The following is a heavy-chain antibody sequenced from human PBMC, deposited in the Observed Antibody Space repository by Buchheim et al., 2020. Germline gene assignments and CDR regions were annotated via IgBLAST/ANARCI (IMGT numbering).Heavy chain of an antibody. V-gene: IGHV3-23*01. J-gene: IGHJ4*02. D-gene: IGHD2-2*01. CDR2: ISGSGGST. CDR1: GFTFSSYA. CDR3: AKDKYPADCSSTSCHVHPFDY. Sequence: EVQLLESGGGLVQPGGSLRLSCAASGFTFSSYAMSWVRQAPGKGLEWVSAISGSGGSTYYADSVKGRFTISRDNSKNTLYLQMNSLRAEDTAVYYCAKDKYPADCSSTSCHVHPFDYWGQGTL.